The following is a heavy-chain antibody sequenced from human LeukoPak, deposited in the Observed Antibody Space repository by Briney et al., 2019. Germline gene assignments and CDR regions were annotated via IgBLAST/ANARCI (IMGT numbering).Heavy chain of an antibody. Sequence: SETLSLTCAVYGGSFSGYYWSWIRQPPGKGLEWIGEINHSGSTNYNPSLKSRVTISVDTSKNQFFLKLSSVTAADTAVYYCARGGRWLTVVAFDIWSQGTMVTVSS. CDR2: INHSGST. V-gene: IGHV4-34*01. CDR1: GGSFSGYY. CDR3: ARGGRWLTVVAFDI. J-gene: IGHJ3*02. D-gene: IGHD2-21*01.